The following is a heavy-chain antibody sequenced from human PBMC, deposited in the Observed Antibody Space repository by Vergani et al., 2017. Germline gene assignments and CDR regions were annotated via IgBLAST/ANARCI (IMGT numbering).Heavy chain of an antibody. CDR3: ARSNYYYYYCMDV. J-gene: IGHJ6*02. CDR2: INHSGST. D-gene: IGHD4-11*01. V-gene: IGHV4-34*01. CDR1: GGSFSGYY. Sequence: QVQLQQWGAGLLKPSETLSLTCAVYGGSFSGYYWCWIRQPPGKGLEWIGEINHSGSTNYNPSLKSRVTISVDTSKNQLSLKLSSVTASDTAVYYCARSNYYYYYCMDVWGQGTTVTVSS.